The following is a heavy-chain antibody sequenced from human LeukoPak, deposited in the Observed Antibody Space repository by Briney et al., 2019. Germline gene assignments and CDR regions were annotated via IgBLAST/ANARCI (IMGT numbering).Heavy chain of an antibody. V-gene: IGHV1-3*01. Sequence: ASVKVSCKASGYTFTSYAMHWVRQAPGQRLEWMGWINAGNGNTKYSQKFQGRVTMTRDTSASTAYMELSSLRSEDTAVYYCARGDIVVVVAATWDYWGQGTLVTVSS. J-gene: IGHJ4*02. D-gene: IGHD2-15*01. CDR2: INAGNGNT. CDR3: ARGDIVVVVAATWDY. CDR1: GYTFTSYA.